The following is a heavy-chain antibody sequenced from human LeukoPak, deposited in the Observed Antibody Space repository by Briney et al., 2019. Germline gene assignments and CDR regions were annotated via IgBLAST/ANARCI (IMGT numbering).Heavy chain of an antibody. CDR2: IYYSGST. CDR1: AGSTSNYY. V-gene: IGHV4-59*01. D-gene: IGHD2-2*01. CDR3: ARELLPAVTEGWFDP. J-gene: IGHJ5*02. Sequence: PSETLSLTCTVSAGSTSNYYWSWIRQPPGKGLEWIGHIYYSGSTSYSPSFKSRVTISVDTSKNQFSLNLSSVTAADTAVYYCARELLPAVTEGWFDPWGQGTLVTVSS.